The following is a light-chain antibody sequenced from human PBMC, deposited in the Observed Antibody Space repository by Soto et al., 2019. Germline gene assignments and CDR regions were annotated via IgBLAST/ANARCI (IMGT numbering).Light chain of an antibody. J-gene: IGKJ1*01. CDR1: QSVSSH. Sequence: EIVMTQSPDTLSVSPGESATLSCRASQSVSSHLAWYQQKPGQAPRLLIYTASTRATGVPARFSGSGSGTQFTLTITNLQSEDVAVYYCQQYDQWAAFGQGTKVEIK. CDR3: QQYDQWAA. V-gene: IGKV3-15*01. CDR2: TAS.